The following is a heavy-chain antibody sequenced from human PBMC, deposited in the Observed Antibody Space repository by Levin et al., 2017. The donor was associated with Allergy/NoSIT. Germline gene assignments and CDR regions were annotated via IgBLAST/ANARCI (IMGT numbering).Heavy chain of an antibody. V-gene: IGHV1-2*02. CDR3: ARGRIIGCGDGSCPVFDY. CDR2: MHPSRDDT. Sequence: AGESLKISCKASGYSFTGYYMHWVRQAPGQGLEWMGWMHPSRDDTKYAQKFQGRVTMTRDTSTSTAYMELNSLTSDDTALYYCARGRIIGCGDGSCPVFDYWGQGTLVTVSS. CDR1: GYSFTGYY. D-gene: IGHD2-15*01. J-gene: IGHJ4*02.